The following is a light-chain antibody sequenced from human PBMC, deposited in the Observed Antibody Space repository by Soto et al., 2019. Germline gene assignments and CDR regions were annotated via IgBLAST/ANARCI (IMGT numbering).Light chain of an antibody. Sequence: EIALTQSPATLSLAPVERGNLXVMASQSINTYLAWYQQKPGQAPRLLIYDASKRATGIPARFSGSGSGTNFTLTISSLEPEDFAVYYCQQRRSWQVTFGQGTRLEIK. CDR2: DAS. J-gene: IGKJ5*01. V-gene: IGKV3D-11*02. CDR3: QQRRSWQVT. CDR1: QSINTY.